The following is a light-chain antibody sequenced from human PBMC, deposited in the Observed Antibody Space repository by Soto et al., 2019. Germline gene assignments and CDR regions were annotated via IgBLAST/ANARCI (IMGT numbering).Light chain of an antibody. V-gene: IGKV1-39*01. CDR3: QQSSTAPYT. Sequence: DIQMTQSPSSLSASVGDRVTITCRASQSISSFLNWYQQEPGKAPKLLVYAASSLQSGVPSRFSGSGSGIDFTLTFNSLQPEDFATYYCQQSSTAPYTFGQGTRLEFK. CDR2: AAS. J-gene: IGKJ2*01. CDR1: QSISSF.